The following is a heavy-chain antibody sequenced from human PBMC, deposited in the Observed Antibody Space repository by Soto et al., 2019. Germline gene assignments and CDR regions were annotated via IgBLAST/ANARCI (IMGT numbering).Heavy chain of an antibody. CDR1: GFTFSSYG. V-gene: IGHV3-30*18. D-gene: IGHD5-12*01. Sequence: QVQLVESGGGVAQPGRSLRLSCAASGFTFSSYGMHWVRQAPGKGLEWVAVISYDGSNKYYADSVKGRFTISRDNSKNTLYLQMNSLRAEDTAVYYCAKNEWLRSIRDAFDIWGQGTMVTVSS. CDR3: AKNEWLRSIRDAFDI. CDR2: ISYDGSNK. J-gene: IGHJ3*02.